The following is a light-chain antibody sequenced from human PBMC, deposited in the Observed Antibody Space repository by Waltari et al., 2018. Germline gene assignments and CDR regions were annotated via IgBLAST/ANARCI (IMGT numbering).Light chain of an antibody. CDR2: KAS. CDR1: QRISTW. V-gene: IGKV1-5*03. CDR3: QQYNSYHT. Sequence: DIQMTQSPSTLSASVGDRITITCRASQRISTWLAWYQQNPGKAPKLLIYKASNLESGVPSRFSGSGSGTEFTLTISSLQPDDFATYYCQQYNSYHTFGQGTKLEIK. J-gene: IGKJ2*01.